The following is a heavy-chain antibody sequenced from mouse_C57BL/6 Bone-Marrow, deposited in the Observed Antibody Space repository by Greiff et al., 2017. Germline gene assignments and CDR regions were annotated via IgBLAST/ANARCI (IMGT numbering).Heavy chain of an antibody. CDR1: GFNIKDDY. CDR2: IDPENGDT. V-gene: IGHV14-4*01. CDR3: TTPLYYYGSRRFDY. D-gene: IGHD1-1*01. J-gene: IGHJ2*01. Sequence: VQLQQSGAELVRPGASVKLSCTASGFNIKDDYMHWVKQRPEQGLEWIGWIDPENGDTEYASKFQGKATITADTSSNTAYLQLSSLTSEDTAVYYCTTPLYYYGSRRFDYWGQGTTLTVSS.